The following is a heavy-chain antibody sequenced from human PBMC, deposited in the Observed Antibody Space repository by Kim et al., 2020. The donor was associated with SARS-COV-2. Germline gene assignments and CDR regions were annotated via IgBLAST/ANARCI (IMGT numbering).Heavy chain of an antibody. CDR1: GYSFPDYY. CDR2: IHPINAVT. V-gene: IGHV1-2*02. J-gene: IGHJ3*01. CDR3: TREVDGPNYDIFDV. Sequence: ASVKVSCRASGYSFPDYYIHWVRQAPGQGLEWMGWIHPINAVTHCTQNFQGRVTMTRDTSVYTVYMELTTLRSDDTAVYYCTREVDGPNYDIFDVWGQGTTVTVSS. D-gene: IGHD3-16*01.